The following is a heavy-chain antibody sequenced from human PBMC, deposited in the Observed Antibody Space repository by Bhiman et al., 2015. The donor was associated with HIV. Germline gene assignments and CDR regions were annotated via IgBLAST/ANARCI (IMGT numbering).Heavy chain of an antibody. Sequence: VQLVESGGGLVQPGGSLRLSCAASGFTVSSNYMTWVRQAPGKGLEWVSVLYSGGTTYYADSVKGRFTISRDNSKNTLYLQMDSLRADDTAVYYCVRDPAMWDHYYGLDVWGQGTTVTVSS. D-gene: IGHD5-18*01. V-gene: IGHV3-66*01. CDR2: LYSGGTT. CDR1: GFTVSSNY. J-gene: IGHJ6*02. CDR3: VRDPAMWDHYYGLDV.